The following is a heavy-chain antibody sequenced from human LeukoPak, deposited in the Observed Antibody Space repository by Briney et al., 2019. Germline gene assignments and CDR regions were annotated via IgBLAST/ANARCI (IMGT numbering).Heavy chain of an antibody. CDR3: ARGGGSSGYYYAYYYYYMDV. D-gene: IGHD3-22*01. CDR1: GYTFTSYY. Sequence: ASVKVSCKASGYTFTSYYMHWVRQAPGQGLEWMGIINPSGGSTSYAQKFQGRVTMTRDMSTSTVYMELSSLRSDDTAVYYCARGGGSSGYYYAYYYYYMDVWGKGTTVTVSS. J-gene: IGHJ6*03. CDR2: INPSGGST. V-gene: IGHV1-46*01.